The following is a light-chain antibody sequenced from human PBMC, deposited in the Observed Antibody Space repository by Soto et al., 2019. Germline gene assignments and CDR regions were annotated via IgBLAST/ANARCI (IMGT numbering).Light chain of an antibody. CDR2: GAS. CDR3: HQYNTWPSLT. J-gene: IGKJ4*01. Sequence: EIVMTQSPATLSVSPGERATLSCRASQSVSRNLAWYQQKPGQAPRLLIYGASTRATGIPARFSGSGSGTEFTLTFSSLQSEDPAVYYYHQYNTWPSLTFGAPTKVEI. V-gene: IGKV3-15*01. CDR1: QSVSRN.